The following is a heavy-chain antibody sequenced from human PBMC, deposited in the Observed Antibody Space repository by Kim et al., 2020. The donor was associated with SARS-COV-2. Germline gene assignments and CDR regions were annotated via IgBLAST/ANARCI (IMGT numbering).Heavy chain of an antibody. J-gene: IGHJ4*02. CDR2: IYYSGST. CDR1: GGSISSSSYY. Sequence: SETLSLTCTVSGGSISSSSYYWGWIRQPPGKGLEWIGSIYYSGSTYYNPSLKSRVTISVDTSKNQFSLKLSSVTAADTAVYYCASNLFSIPIFGVVTRYFDYWGQGTLVTVSS. V-gene: IGHV4-39*01. D-gene: IGHD3-3*01. CDR3: ASNLFSIPIFGVVTRYFDY.